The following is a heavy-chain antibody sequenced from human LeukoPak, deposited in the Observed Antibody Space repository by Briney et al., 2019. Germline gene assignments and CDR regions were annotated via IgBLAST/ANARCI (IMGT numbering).Heavy chain of an antibody. CDR1: GYEASAYTFPKYG. CDR2: ISVKNRDT. CDR3: ARLKFGVNSSDR. V-gene: IGHV1-18*01. D-gene: IGHD4-23*01. J-gene: IGHJ4*02. Sequence: GASVKVSCKASGYEASAYTFPKYGINWVRQAPGQGLEWMGWISVKNRDTKYAQKIQDRVTMTTDTPTRTVYMELRSLRSDDTAVYYCARLKFGVNSSDRWGQGTLVTVSS.